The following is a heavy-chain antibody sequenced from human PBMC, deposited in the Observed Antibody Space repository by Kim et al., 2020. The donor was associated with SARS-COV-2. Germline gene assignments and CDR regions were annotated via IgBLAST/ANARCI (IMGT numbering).Heavy chain of an antibody. J-gene: IGHJ4*02. D-gene: IGHD1-26*01. Sequence: IPTHAHKLQGRVTITADKSTSTAYMELSSMRSEDTAVYYCARGPYSVPLWGQGTLVTVSS. CDR3: ARGPYSVPL. V-gene: IGHV1-69*04. CDR2: IP.